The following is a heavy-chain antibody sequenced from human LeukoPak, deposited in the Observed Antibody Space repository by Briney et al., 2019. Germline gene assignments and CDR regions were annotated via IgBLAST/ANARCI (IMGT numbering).Heavy chain of an antibody. CDR3: AKVAYYYDSSGYYSY. V-gene: IGHV3-23*01. CDR1: GLTFSSHW. J-gene: IGHJ4*02. D-gene: IGHD3-22*01. CDR2: ISGSGGST. Sequence: GGSLRLSCAASGLTFSSHWMHWVRQAPGKGLEWVSAISGSGGSTYYADSVKGRFTISRDNSKNTLYLQMNSLRAEDTAVYYCAKVAYYYDSSGYYSYWGQGTLVTVSS.